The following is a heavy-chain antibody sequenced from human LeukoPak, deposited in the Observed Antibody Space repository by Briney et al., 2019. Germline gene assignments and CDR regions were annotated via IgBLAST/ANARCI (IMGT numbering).Heavy chain of an antibody. CDR3: VRVVTTSSCCYHFDN. D-gene: IGHD6-13*01. J-gene: IGHJ4*02. CDR2: NQTTKPNICTT. Sequence: GGSLRLSCAASGFAINDHNMDWVRQAPGKGMEWVGRNQTTKPNICTTQYAASVKGRFTISRYDSKNSLYLQLNSLKTEDTAVYYCVRVVTTSSCCYHFDNWGQGTLVTVSS. CDR1: GFAINDHN. V-gene: IGHV3-72*01.